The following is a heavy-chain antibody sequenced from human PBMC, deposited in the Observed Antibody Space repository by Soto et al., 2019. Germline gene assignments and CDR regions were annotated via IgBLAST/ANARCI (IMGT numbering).Heavy chain of an antibody. V-gene: IGHV4-34*01. CDR3: ARGSGIVVVPAAKYYMDV. D-gene: IGHD2-2*01. CDR2: INHSGST. CDR1: GGSFSGYY. J-gene: IGHJ6*03. Sequence: QVQLQQWGAGLLKPSETLSLTCAVYGGSFSGYYWSWIHQPPGKGLEWIGEINHSGSTNYNPSLKSRVTISVDTSKNQFSLKLSSVTAADTAVYYCARGSGIVVVPAAKYYMDVWGKGTTVTVSS.